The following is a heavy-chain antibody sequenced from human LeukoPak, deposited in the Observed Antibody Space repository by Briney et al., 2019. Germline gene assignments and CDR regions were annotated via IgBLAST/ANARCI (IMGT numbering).Heavy chain of an antibody. CDR3: ARDSYDYGDCGNSFDY. V-gene: IGHV3-30*04. Sequence: GGSLRLSCAASGFTFTNYAIHWVRQAPGKGLEWVAVISYDGDYQYYADSVKGRFTISRDNFKNTLYLQMNSLRPEDTAVYYCARDSYDYGDCGNSFDYWGQGTLVTVSS. CDR2: ISYDGDYQ. D-gene: IGHD4-17*01. J-gene: IGHJ4*02. CDR1: GFTFTNYA.